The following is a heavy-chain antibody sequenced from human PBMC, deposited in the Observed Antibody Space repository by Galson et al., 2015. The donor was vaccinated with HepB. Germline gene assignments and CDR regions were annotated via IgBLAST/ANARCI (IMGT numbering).Heavy chain of an antibody. Sequence: SLRLSCAASGFTFSDYYMSWIRQAPGKGLEWVSYISSSGSTIYYADSVKGRFTISRDNAKNSLYLQMNSLRAEDTAVYYCARVHYYYYYYGMDVWGQGTTVTVSS. CDR3: ARVHYYYYYYGMDV. V-gene: IGHV3-11*01. CDR2: ISSSGSTI. CDR1: GFTFSDYY. J-gene: IGHJ6*02.